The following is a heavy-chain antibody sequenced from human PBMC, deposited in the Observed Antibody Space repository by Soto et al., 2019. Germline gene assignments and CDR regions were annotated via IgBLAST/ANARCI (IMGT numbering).Heavy chain of an antibody. D-gene: IGHD4-17*01. J-gene: IGHJ6*02. CDR2: IFYSGST. CDR1: AGAIRRTTHD. V-gene: IGHV4-39*01. Sequence: SETLSLTWTVSAGAIRRTTHDWGWIRQPPGKGLEWIGFIFYSGSTYYNPSLKSRVTISVDTSKNQFSLKLSSVTAADTAVYYCARCDYGYGMDVWGQGTTVT. CDR3: ARCDYGYGMDV.